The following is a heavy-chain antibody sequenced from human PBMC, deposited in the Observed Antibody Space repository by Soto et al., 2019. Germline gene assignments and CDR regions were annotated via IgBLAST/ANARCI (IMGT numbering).Heavy chain of an antibody. D-gene: IGHD3-10*01. CDR1: GGTFSSYA. J-gene: IGHJ5*02. V-gene: IGHV1-69*01. CDR3: ARGILTMVRGVIGWFDP. Sequence: QVQLVQSGAEVKKPGSSVKVSCKASGGTFSSYAISWVRQAPGQGLEWMGGIIPIFGAANYAQKFQGRVTITADESTSTAYMELSSLRSEDTAVYYCARGILTMVRGVIGWFDPWGQGTLVTVSS. CDR2: IIPIFGAA.